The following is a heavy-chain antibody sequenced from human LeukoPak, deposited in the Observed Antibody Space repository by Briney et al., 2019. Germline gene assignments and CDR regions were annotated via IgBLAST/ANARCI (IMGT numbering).Heavy chain of an antibody. CDR3: ARAGDGLLWFGESNTGLDY. CDR2: IWYDGSNK. Sequence: HPGRSLRLSWAASGFTFSSYGMHWVRQAPGKGLEWVAVIWYDGSNKYYADSVKGRFTISRDNSKNTLYLQMNSLRAEDTAVYYCARAGDGLLWFGESNTGLDYWGQGTLVTVSS. CDR1: GFTFSSYG. D-gene: IGHD3-10*01. V-gene: IGHV3-33*01. J-gene: IGHJ4*02.